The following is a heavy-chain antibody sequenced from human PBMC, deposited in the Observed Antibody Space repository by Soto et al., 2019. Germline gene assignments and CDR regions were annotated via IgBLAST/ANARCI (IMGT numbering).Heavy chain of an antibody. CDR3: AISYPIAAAGHTITFPWFDP. J-gene: IGHJ5*02. D-gene: IGHD6-13*01. V-gene: IGHV1-69*13. CDR2: IIPIFGTA. CDR1: GGTFSSYA. Sequence: SVKVSCKASGGTFSSYAISWVRQAPGQGLEWMGGIIPIFGTANYAQKFQGRVTITADESTSTAYMELSSLRSEDTAVYYCAISYPIAAAGHTITFPWFDPWGQGTLVTVSS.